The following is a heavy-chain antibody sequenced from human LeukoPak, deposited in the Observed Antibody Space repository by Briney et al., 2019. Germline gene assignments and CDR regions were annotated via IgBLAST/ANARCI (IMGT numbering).Heavy chain of an antibody. CDR3: ARGSGYSYGYRDAFDI. D-gene: IGHD5-18*01. Sequence: GESLKISCKGSGYSFTSYWIGLVRQMPGKGLEWMGIIYPGDSDTRYSPSFQGQVTISADKSISTAYLQWSSLKASDTAMYYCARGSGYSYGYRDAFDIWGQGTMVTVSS. J-gene: IGHJ3*02. CDR2: IYPGDSDT. CDR1: GYSFTSYW. V-gene: IGHV5-51*01.